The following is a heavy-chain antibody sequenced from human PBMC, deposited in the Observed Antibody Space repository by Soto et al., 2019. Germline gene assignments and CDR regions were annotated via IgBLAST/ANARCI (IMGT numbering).Heavy chain of an antibody. CDR3: ARGAPFDYYYYGMDV. J-gene: IGHJ6*02. CDR2: INHSGST. CDR1: GGSFSGYY. Sequence: SSETLSLTCAVYGGSFSGYYWSWIRQPPGKGLEWIGEINHSGSTNYNPCLKSRVTISVDTSKNQFSLKLSSVTAADTAVYYCARGAPFDYYYYGMDVWGRGTTVTVS. V-gene: IGHV4-34*01. D-gene: IGHD3-3*01.